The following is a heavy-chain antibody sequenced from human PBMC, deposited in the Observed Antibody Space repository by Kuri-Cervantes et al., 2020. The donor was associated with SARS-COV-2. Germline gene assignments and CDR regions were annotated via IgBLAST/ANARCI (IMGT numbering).Heavy chain of an antibody. CDR3: VREFPQGRIFGVVPTRYYYYYMDV. V-gene: IGHV4-30-2*01. D-gene: IGHD3-3*01. J-gene: IGHJ6*03. CDR2: IYHSGST. CDR1: GGSISSGGYY. Sequence: LRLSCTVSGGSISSGGYYWSWIRQPPGKGLEWIGYIYHSGSTYYNPSLKSRVTISVDTSKNQFSLKLSSVTAADTAVYYCVREFPQGRIFGVVPTRYYYYYMDVWGKGTTVTVSS.